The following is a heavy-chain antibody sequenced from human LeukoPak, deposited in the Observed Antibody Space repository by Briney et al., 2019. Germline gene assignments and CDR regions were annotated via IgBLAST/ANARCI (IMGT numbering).Heavy chain of an antibody. J-gene: IGHJ4*02. CDR1: GGTFSSYA. V-gene: IGHV1-69*01. D-gene: IGHD5-18*01. CDR3: ARGYSYGYASDY. Sequence: ASVKVSCKASGGTFSSYAISWVRQAPGQGLEWMGGIIPIFGTANYAQKFQGRVTITADESTSTAYMELSSLRSEDTAVYYCARGYSYGYASDYWGQGTLVTVSS. CDR2: IIPIFGTA.